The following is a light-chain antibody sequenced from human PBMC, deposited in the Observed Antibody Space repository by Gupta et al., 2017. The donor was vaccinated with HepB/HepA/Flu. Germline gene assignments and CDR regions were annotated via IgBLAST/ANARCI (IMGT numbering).Light chain of an antibody. CDR3: ATWDDSLNAYV. V-gene: IGLV1-44*01. J-gene: IGLJ1*01. CDR1: SSNIGSNT. Sequence: QSVLTQPPSASQTPGQRVTISCSGSSSNIGSNTVNWYQQLPGTAPKLLIDNNNQRPSGVLDRFSGSKSGTSASLAISGLQSEDEADYYCATWDDSLNAYVFGTGTKVTVL. CDR2: NNN.